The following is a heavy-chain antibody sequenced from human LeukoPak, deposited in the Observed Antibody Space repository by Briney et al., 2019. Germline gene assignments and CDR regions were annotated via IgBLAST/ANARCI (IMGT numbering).Heavy chain of an antibody. Sequence: GASLRLSCAASGFTFSSYAMSWVRQAPGKGLEWVSAISRSGGSPYYADSVKGRFTISRDNSKNTLYLQMNSLRAEDTAVYYCAKAYYDFWSGSEWHFDYWGQGTLVTVSS. D-gene: IGHD3-3*01. CDR3: AKAYYDFWSGSEWHFDY. V-gene: IGHV3-23*01. J-gene: IGHJ4*02. CDR2: ISRSGGSP. CDR1: GFTFSSYA.